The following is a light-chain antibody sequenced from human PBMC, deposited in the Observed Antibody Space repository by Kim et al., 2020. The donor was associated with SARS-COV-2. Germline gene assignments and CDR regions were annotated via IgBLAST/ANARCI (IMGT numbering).Light chain of an antibody. CDR3: QAWDSSTVV. CDR1: KLGDKY. J-gene: IGLJ2*01. Sequence: VSPGRTASITCSGDKLGDKYACWYQQKPGQSPVLVIYQDSKRPSGIPERFSGSNSGNTATLTISGTQAMDEADYYCQAWDSSTVVFGGGTKVTVL. CDR2: QDS. V-gene: IGLV3-1*01.